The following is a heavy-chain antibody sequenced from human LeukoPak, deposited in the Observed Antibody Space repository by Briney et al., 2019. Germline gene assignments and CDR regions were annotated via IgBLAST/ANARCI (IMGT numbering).Heavy chain of an antibody. CDR1: GVTFSSYS. D-gene: IGHD2-15*01. CDR3: AREGGYCSGGSCYWDDY. Sequence: GGALRLSCAASGVTFSSYSMNWVRQAPGKGLEWVSYISSSSSTIYYADSVKGRFTISRDNAKNSLYLQMNSLRAEDTAVYYCAREGGYCSGGSCYWDDYWGQGTLVTVSS. CDR2: ISSSSSTI. J-gene: IGHJ4*02. V-gene: IGHV3-48*01.